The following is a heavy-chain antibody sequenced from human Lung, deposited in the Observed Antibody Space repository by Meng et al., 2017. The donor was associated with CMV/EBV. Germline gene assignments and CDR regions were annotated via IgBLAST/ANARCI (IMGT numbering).Heavy chain of an antibody. CDR3: ARGYADMYSGYCLGF. CDR1: GYTFTSYG. Sequence: ASXXVSXKASGYTFTSYGISWVRQAPGQGLEWMGWISAYNGNTNYAQKLQGRVTMTTDTSTSTAYMELRSLRSDDTAVYYCARGYADMYSGYCLGFWGPGTLVTVSS. J-gene: IGHJ4*01. V-gene: IGHV1-18*01. CDR2: ISAYNGNT. D-gene: IGHD3-22*01.